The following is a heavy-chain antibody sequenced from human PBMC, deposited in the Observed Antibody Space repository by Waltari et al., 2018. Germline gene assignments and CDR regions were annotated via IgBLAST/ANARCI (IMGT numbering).Heavy chain of an antibody. CDR2: MSYNGAT. J-gene: IGHJ3*01. V-gene: IGHV4-39*02. D-gene: IGHD5-12*01. Sequence: QLQLQESGPGLGKPSETLSLTCIVSGGSITSNRHYWAWIRQPPGQGLEWIGTMSYNGATYSSPSLKSRVTVSRDTSKNHLSLKLDSVTAADTAVYYCATYIGASIGTAAFDVRGQGTMVTVSS. CDR3: ATYIGASIGTAAFDV. CDR1: GGSITSNRHY.